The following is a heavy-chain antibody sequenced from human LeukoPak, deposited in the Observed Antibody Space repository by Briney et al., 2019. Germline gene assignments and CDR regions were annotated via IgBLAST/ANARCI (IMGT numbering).Heavy chain of an antibody. CDR1: GGSISSSSYY. Sequence: SETLSLTCTVSGGSISSSSYYWGWIRQPPGKGLEWIGSIYYSGSTYYNPSLKSRVTISVDTSKNQFSLKLSSVTAADTAVYYCARLKTYYYDSSGHTGFDYWGQGTLVTVSS. CDR2: IYYSGST. CDR3: ARLKTYYYDSSGHTGFDY. V-gene: IGHV4-39*01. D-gene: IGHD3-22*01. J-gene: IGHJ4*02.